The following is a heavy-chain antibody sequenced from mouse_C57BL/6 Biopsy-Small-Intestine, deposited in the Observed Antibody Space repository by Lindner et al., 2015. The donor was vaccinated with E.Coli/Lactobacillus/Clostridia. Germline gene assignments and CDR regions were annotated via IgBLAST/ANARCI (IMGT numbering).Heavy chain of an antibody. Sequence: SVKVSCKISGSTLTELSMHWVRQAPGKGLEWMGGFDPEDGKMTYSQKFQGRVTMTEDAGTDTAYMELNSLTSDDTAVYYCAVEQPYFYYMHVWGNGTSVSVSS. D-gene: IGHD2-1*01. V-gene: IGHV1-36*01. J-gene: IGHJ1*03. CDR3: AVEQPYFYYMHV. CDR2: FDPEDGKM. CDR1: GSTLTELS.